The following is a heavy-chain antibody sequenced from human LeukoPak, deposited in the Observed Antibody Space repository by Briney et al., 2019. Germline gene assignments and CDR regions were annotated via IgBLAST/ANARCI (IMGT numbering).Heavy chain of an antibody. D-gene: IGHD5-12*01. CDR2: ISGSGGST. CDR1: GFTFSSYA. V-gene: IGHV3-23*01. J-gene: IGHJ4*02. CDR3: AKARSGYDSLDY. Sequence: GGSLRLSCAASGFTFSSYAMSWVRQAPEKGLDWVSAISGSGGSTYYADSVKGRFTISRDNSKNTLYLQMNSLRAEDTAVYYCAKARSGYDSLDYWGQGTLVTVSS.